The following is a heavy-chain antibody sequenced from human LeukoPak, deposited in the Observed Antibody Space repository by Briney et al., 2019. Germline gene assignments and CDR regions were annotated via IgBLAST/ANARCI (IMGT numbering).Heavy chain of an antibody. CDR2: ISGSGGST. Sequence: GGTLRLSCAASGFTFSSYGMSWVRQAPGKGLEWVLAISGSGGSTYYADSVKGRFTISRDNSKNTLYLQMNSLRAEDTAVYYCAKDVWFGESPFDYWGQGTLVTVSS. J-gene: IGHJ4*02. V-gene: IGHV3-23*01. CDR3: AKDVWFGESPFDY. CDR1: GFTFSSYG. D-gene: IGHD3-10*01.